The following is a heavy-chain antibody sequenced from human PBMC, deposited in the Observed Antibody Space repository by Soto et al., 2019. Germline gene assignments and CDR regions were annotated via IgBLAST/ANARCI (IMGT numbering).Heavy chain of an antibody. CDR1: GGTFSSYA. CDR2: IIPISDTT. J-gene: IGHJ6*02. CDR3: ARSQGSSTSLEIYYYYYYGMDV. Sequence: QVQLVQSGAEVKKPGSSVKVSCKASGGTFSSYAISWVRQAPGQGLEWMGGIIPISDTTNYAQKFQGRVTITADESTSTAYMELGSPRSEDTAVYYCARSQGSSTSLEIYYYYYYGMDVWGQGTTVTVSS. D-gene: IGHD2-2*01. V-gene: IGHV1-69*01.